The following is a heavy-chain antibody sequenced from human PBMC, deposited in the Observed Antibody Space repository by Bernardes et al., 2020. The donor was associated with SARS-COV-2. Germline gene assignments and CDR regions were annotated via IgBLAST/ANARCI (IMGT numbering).Heavy chain of an antibody. CDR2: IISTSTTI. V-gene: IGHV3-48*03. J-gene: IGHJ6*02. CDR1: GFIFSTYD. Sequence: GGSLRFCCESSGFIFSTYDMYWLRQAPGKGLEWLSYIISTSTTIYYADSVKGRFTISRDNAKYSLYLQMNSLRADYTAVYYCPTPYYGSGTVSPRYYYHGMDVWGQGTTVTVSS. D-gene: IGHD3-10*01. CDR3: PTPYYGSGTVSPRYYYHGMDV.